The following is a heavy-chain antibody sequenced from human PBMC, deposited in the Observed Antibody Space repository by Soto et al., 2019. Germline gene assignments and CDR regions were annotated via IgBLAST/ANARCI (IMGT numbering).Heavy chain of an antibody. CDR3: AKDAPGSGWLSDY. Sequence: PGGSLRLSCAASGFTFRIYAMSWVRQAPGKGLEWASTITGNGGTSYADSVRGRFTISRDNSKNTLYLQMNSLRAEDTAVYYCAKDAPGSGWLSDYWGQGTLVTVSS. CDR1: GFTFRIYA. J-gene: IGHJ4*02. CDR2: ITGNGGT. V-gene: IGHV3-23*01. D-gene: IGHD3-22*01.